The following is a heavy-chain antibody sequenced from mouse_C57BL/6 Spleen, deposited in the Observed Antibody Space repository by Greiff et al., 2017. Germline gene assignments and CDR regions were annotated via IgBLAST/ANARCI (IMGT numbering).Heavy chain of an antibody. CDR3: ARFGHYDYDGDFDY. CDR1: GYTFTSYW. CDR2: IHPNSGST. V-gene: IGHV1-64*01. J-gene: IGHJ2*01. D-gene: IGHD2-4*01. Sequence: QVQLKQPGAELVKPGASVKLSCKASGYTFTSYWMHWVKQRPGQGLEWIGMIHPNSGSTNYNEKFKSKATLTVDKSSSTAYMQLSSLTSEDSAVYYCARFGHYDYDGDFDYWGQGTTLTVSS.